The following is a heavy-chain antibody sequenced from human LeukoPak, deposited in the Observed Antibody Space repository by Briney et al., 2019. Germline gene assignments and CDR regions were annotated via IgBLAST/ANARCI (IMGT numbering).Heavy chain of an antibody. D-gene: IGHD4-17*01. CDR1: GDTISTYA. J-gene: IGHJ6*02. Sequence: SVKVSCKASGDTISTYAINWVRQAPGQGLEWMGGIIPIFRTANYAQKFQGRVTITADESTNTAYIDLSSLRSEDTAVYYCARDRFDYGENYYYGMDVWGQGTTVTVSS. CDR3: ARDRFDYGENYYYGMDV. V-gene: IGHV1-69*13. CDR2: IIPIFRTA.